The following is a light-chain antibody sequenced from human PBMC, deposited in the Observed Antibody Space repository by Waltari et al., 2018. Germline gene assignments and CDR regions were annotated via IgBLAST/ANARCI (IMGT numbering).Light chain of an antibody. CDR2: KIS. CDR3: MQGSHWPWT. CDR1: TTLVFSDGNIY. Sequence: VVMNQSRLSLPVTLGQPASISCRPRTTLVFSDGNIYLNCFQQMPGQSPSGLIYKISYRDSVVPERFSGSVSGTDFTLRISRVEAEDVGVYYCMQGSHWPWTFGQGTKVEIK. V-gene: IGKV2-30*01. J-gene: IGKJ1*01.